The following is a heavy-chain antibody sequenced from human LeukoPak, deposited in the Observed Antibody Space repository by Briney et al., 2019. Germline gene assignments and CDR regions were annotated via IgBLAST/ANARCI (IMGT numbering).Heavy chain of an antibody. J-gene: IGHJ4*02. CDR2: ISSSGSTI. D-gene: IGHD2-15*01. Sequence: GGSLRLSCAASGFTFSSYSMNWIRQAPGKGLEWVSYISSSGSTIYYADSVKGRFTISRDNAKNSLYLQMNSLRAEDTAVYYCARDNMYGVAATQSDYWGQGTLVTVSS. V-gene: IGHV3-48*04. CDR3: ARDNMYGVAATQSDY. CDR1: GFTFSSYS.